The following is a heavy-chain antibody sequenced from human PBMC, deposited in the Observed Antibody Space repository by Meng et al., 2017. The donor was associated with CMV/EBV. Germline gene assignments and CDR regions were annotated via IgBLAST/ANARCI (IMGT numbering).Heavy chain of an antibody. J-gene: IGHJ3*02. CDR2: INPNSGGT. CDR3: ARSTGYSSGWSGGDAFDI. D-gene: IGHD6-19*01. CDR1: GYTFTGYY. Sequence: ASVKVSCKAPGYTFTGYYMHWVRQAPGQGLEWMGWINPNSGGTNYAQKFQGRVTMTRDTSISTAYMELSRLRSDDTAVYYCARSTGYSSGWSGGDAFDIWGQGTMVTVSS. V-gene: IGHV1-2*02.